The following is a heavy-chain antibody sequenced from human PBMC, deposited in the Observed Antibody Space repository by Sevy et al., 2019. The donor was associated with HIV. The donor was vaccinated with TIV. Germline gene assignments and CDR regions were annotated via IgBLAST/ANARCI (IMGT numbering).Heavy chain of an antibody. D-gene: IGHD3-3*01. CDR2: INQDGSKI. Sequence: GGSLRLSCAASGFSFSDYWMHWVRRASGKGLEWVANINQDGSKINYVGSVKGRFTISRDNAKNSTSLQMNSLRVGDTAVYYWARAIFQVGAFWGQGSQVTVSS. CDR3: ARAIFQVGAF. V-gene: IGHV3-7*01. CDR1: GFSFSDYW. J-gene: IGHJ4*02.